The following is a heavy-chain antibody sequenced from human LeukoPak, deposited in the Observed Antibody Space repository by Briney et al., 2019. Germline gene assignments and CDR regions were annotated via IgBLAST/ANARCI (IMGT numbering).Heavy chain of an antibody. J-gene: IGHJ1*01. CDR2: IIPIFGTA. Sequence: SVKVPCKASGGTFSSYAISWVRQAPGQGLEWMGGIIPIFGTANYAQKFQGRVTITADESTSTAYMELSSLRSEDTAVYYCTYCSSTSCYAAPAEYFQHWGQGTLVTVSS. CDR3: TYCSSTSCYAAPAEYFQH. D-gene: IGHD2-2*01. V-gene: IGHV1-69*01. CDR1: GGTFSSYA.